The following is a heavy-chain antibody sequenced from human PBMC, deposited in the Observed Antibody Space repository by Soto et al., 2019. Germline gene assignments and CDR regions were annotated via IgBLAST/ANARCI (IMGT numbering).Heavy chain of an antibody. V-gene: IGHV3-30-3*01. Sequence: GGSLRLSCAASGFTFSSYAMHWVRQAPGKGLEWVAVISYDGSNKYYADSVKGRFTISRDNSKNTLYLQMNSLRAEDTAVYYCARSQIDIWGQGTMVTVSS. CDR1: GFTFSSYA. CDR3: ARSQIDI. J-gene: IGHJ3*02. CDR2: ISYDGSNK.